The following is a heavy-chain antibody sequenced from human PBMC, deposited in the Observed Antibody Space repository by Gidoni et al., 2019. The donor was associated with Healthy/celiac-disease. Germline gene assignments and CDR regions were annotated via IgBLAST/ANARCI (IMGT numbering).Heavy chain of an antibody. J-gene: IGHJ4*02. CDR1: GGSISSGGYY. V-gene: IGHV4-31*03. D-gene: IGHD3-10*01. CDR3: ARVNTMVRGVIIYKYFDY. Sequence: QVQLQESGPGLVKPSQTLSLTCTVPGGSISSGGYYWSWIRQHPGKGLEWIGYIYYRGSTYYNPSLKSRVTISVDTSKNQFSLKLSSVTAADTAVYYCARVNTMVRGVIIYKYFDYWGQGTLVTVSS. CDR2: IYYRGST.